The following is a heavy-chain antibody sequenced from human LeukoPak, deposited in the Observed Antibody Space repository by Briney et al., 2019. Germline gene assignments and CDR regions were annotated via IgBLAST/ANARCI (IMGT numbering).Heavy chain of an antibody. D-gene: IGHD1-1*01. CDR3: ARGSLRYNWNDVHDAFDI. Sequence: ASVKVSCKASGYTFTSYYMHWVRQAPGQGFEWMGIINPSGGSTSYAQKFQGRVTMTRDTSTSTVYMELSSLRSEDTAVYYCARGSLRYNWNDVHDAFDIWGQGTMVTVSS. V-gene: IGHV1-46*01. CDR1: GYTFTSYY. CDR2: INPSGGST. J-gene: IGHJ3*02.